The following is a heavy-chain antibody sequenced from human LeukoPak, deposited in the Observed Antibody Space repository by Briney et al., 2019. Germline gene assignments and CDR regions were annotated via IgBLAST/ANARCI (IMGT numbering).Heavy chain of an antibody. D-gene: IGHD5-24*01. J-gene: IGHJ4*02. Sequence: AGGSLRLSCAASGFAFSSYWMSWVRQAPGKGLEWVANVKQDGSEKYYVDSVKGRFTISRDNAKNSLYLQMNSLRAEDTAVYYCVRPVGMATSGYWGQGTLVTVSS. CDR1: GFAFSSYW. CDR3: VRPVGMATSGY. V-gene: IGHV3-7*01. CDR2: VKQDGSEK.